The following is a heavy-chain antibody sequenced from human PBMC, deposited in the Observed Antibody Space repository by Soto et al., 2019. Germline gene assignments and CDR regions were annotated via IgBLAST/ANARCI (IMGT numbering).Heavy chain of an antibody. CDR2: ISKSDYT. Sequence: GGSLRLSCTVSAFAFNNYGINWVRQAPGKGLEWVSSISKSDYTYYSDSVKGRFTISRDNAKNSVSLQMNTLRVEDTAVYYCAREDSIIIPAVSDFWGQGTLVTVSS. CDR1: AFAFNNYG. J-gene: IGHJ4*02. V-gene: IGHV3-21*01. CDR3: AREDSIIIPAVSDF. D-gene: IGHD2-2*01.